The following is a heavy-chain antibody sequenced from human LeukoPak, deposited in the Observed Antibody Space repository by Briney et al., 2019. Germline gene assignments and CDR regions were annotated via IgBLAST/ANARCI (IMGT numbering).Heavy chain of an antibody. CDR3: ARHPRGRLIVVVPAAIDY. J-gene: IGHJ4*02. D-gene: IGHD2-2*02. Sequence: GESLKISCKGSGYSFTSYWISWVRQMRGKGLEWMGRIDPSDSYTNYSPSFQGHVTISADKSISTAYLQWSSLKASDTAMYYCARHPRGRLIVVVPAAIDYWGQGTLVTVSS. V-gene: IGHV5-10-1*01. CDR1: GYSFTSYW. CDR2: IDPSDSYT.